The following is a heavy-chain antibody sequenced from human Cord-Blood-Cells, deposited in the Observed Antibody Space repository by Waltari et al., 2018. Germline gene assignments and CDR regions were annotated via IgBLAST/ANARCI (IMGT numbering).Heavy chain of an antibody. D-gene: IGHD6-6*01. CDR1: GYSISSGYY. Sequence: QVQLQESGPGLVKPSETLPLTCTVSGYSISSGYYWGWIRQPPGKGLEWIGSIYHSGSTYYNPSLKSRVTISVDTSKNQFSRKLSSVTAADTAVYYCARAPRESSSSGLAFDIWGQGTMVTVSS. CDR2: IYHSGST. J-gene: IGHJ3*02. V-gene: IGHV4-38-2*02. CDR3: ARAPRESSSSGLAFDI.